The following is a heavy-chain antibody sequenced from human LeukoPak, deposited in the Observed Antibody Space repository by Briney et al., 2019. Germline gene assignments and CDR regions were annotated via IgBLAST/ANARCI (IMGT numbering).Heavy chain of an antibody. CDR1: GDSIISYY. Sequence: PSETLSLTCTVSGDSIISYYWSWIRQPPGKGLGWIGYIYYSGSTNYNPSLKSRVTISVDTSKNDFSLKLSSVTAADTAVYYCARDLPGSPNWCDPWGQGTLVTVSS. V-gene: IGHV4-59*01. D-gene: IGHD1-26*01. J-gene: IGHJ5*02. CDR2: IYYSGST. CDR3: ARDLPGSPNWCDP.